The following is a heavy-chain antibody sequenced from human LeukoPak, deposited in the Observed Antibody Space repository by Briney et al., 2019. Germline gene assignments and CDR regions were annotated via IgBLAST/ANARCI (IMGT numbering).Heavy chain of an antibody. CDR1: GFNFSSYA. V-gene: IGHV3-23*01. CDR2: ISGSAGRT. J-gene: IGHJ4*02. D-gene: IGHD2-2*01. Sequence: PGGSLRLSCATSGFNFSSYAMSWVRQAPGKGLEWVSGISGSAGRTYYADSVKGRFTISRDNSKNTLYVQMNSLRAEDTAVYYCAKDRLRSSTSCYELLDYWGQGTLVTVSS. CDR3: AKDRLRSSTSCYELLDY.